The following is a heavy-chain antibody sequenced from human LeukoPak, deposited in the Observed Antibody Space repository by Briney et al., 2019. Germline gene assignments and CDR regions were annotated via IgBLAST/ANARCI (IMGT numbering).Heavy chain of an antibody. J-gene: IGHJ6*02. CDR2: ISSNSSYI. CDR1: GFTFSSYS. CDR3: ARDSSGWYTYYYYGMDV. D-gene: IGHD6-19*01. Sequence: GGSLRLSCAASGFTFSSYSMNWVRQAPGKGLEWVSSISSNSSYIYYADSVKGRFTISRDNAKNSLYLQMNSLRAEDTAVYYCARDSSGWYTYYYYGMDVWGQGTTVTVSS. V-gene: IGHV3-21*01.